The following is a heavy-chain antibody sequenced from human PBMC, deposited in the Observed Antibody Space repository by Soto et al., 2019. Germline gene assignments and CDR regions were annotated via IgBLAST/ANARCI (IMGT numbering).Heavy chain of an antibody. D-gene: IGHD2-2*01. J-gene: IGHJ4*02. CDR3: ARRTGRSPYYFDY. Sequence: SETLSLTCTVSGGSISSNNYHWGWIRQPPGKGLDWIGTIYYSGTTYYNPSLKSRLTISVDTSKNQFSQKLNSVTAADSAVYYCARRTGRSPYYFDYWGQGTLVTVSS. V-gene: IGHV4-39*01. CDR1: GGSISSNNYH. CDR2: IYYSGTT.